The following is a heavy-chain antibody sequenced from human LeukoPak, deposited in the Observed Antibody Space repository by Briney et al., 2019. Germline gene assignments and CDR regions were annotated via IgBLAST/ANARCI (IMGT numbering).Heavy chain of an antibody. J-gene: IGHJ2*01. Sequence: PGGSLRLSCAASGSTFDDYTMHWVRQAPGKGLEWVSLISWDGGSTYYADSVKGRFTISRDNRKNSLYLQMNSLRTEDTALYYCAKDSGYDFSGWYFDLWGRGTLVTVSS. CDR2: ISWDGGST. CDR3: AKDSGYDFSGWYFDL. CDR1: GSTFDDYT. V-gene: IGHV3-43*01. D-gene: IGHD5-12*01.